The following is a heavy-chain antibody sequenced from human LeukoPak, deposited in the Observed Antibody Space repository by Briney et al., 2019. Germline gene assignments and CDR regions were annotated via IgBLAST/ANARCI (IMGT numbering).Heavy chain of an antibody. J-gene: IGHJ4*02. CDR2: VWSDGSNK. V-gene: IGHV3-33*08. CDR3: ARERAAITIFGLNY. CDR1: GFTFSSYW. D-gene: IGHD3-3*01. Sequence: GGSLRLSCAASGFTFSSYWMSWVRQAPGKGLEWVAVVWSDGSNKFYADSVKGRFTISRDDSKNTLYLQMNSLRAEDTAVYYCARERAAITIFGLNYWGQGTLVTVSS.